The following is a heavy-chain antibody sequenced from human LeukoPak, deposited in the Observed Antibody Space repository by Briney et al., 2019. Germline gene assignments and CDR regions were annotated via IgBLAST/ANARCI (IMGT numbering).Heavy chain of an antibody. CDR2: TSNSGGST. Sequence: GGSLRLSCAASGFTFSGYAMSWVRQAPGKGLEWVSSTSNSGGSTYYADSVKGWFTISRDNSKNTLYLQMDSLRAEDTAVYYCAKDPHRGIFDYWGQGTLVTVSS. J-gene: IGHJ4*02. CDR3: AKDPHRGIFDY. D-gene: IGHD1-1*01. CDR1: GFTFSGYA. V-gene: IGHV3-23*01.